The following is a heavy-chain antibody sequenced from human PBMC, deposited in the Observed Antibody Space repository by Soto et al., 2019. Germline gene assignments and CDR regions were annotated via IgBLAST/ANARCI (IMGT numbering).Heavy chain of an antibody. CDR3: ARGGINSGYSGYDWFDY. J-gene: IGHJ4*02. D-gene: IGHD5-12*01. Sequence: QVQLVQSGAEVKKPGASVKVSCKASGYTFTGYYMHWVRQAPGQGLEWMGWINPNSGGTNYAQKFQGWVTMTRDTSISTAYMELSRLRSEDTAVYYGARGGINSGYSGYDWFDYWGQGTLVTVSS. CDR1: GYTFTGYY. V-gene: IGHV1-2*04. CDR2: INPNSGGT.